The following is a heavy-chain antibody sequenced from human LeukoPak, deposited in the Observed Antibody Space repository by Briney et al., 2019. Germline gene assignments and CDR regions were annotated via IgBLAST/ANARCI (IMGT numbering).Heavy chain of an antibody. V-gene: IGHV3-23*01. CDR3: AKRGVVIRVILVGFHKEAYYFDS. CDR2: ISDSGGRT. Sequence: GGSLRLSCAVSGITLSNYGMSWVRHAPGKGLEWVAGISDSGGRTNYADSVKGRFTISRDNPKNTLYLQMNSLRVEDTAVYFCAKRGVVIRVILVGFHKEAYYFDSWGQGALVTVSS. J-gene: IGHJ4*02. D-gene: IGHD3-22*01. CDR1: GITLSNYG.